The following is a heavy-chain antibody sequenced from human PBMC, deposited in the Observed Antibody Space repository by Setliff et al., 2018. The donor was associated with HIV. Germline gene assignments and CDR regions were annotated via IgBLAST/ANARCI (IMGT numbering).Heavy chain of an antibody. CDR2: IYYSGST. CDR1: GDSIGSSSYY. Sequence: SETLSLTCTVSGDSIGSSSYYWAWIRQPPGKGLEWIGNIYYSGSTYYNPSLKTRVTISVDTSKNQFSLKVNSVTAADTAVYYCARGLRSSTYYYYYYMDVWGKGTTVTVSS. CDR3: ARGLRSSTYYYYYYMDV. V-gene: IGHV4-39*07. D-gene: IGHD6-6*01. J-gene: IGHJ6*03.